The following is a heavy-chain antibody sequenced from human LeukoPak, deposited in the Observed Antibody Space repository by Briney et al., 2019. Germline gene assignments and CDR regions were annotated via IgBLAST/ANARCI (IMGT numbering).Heavy chain of an antibody. CDR1: GYSISSGYY. CDR3: ARERAVTTYYYFDY. D-gene: IGHD4-17*01. Sequence: NPSETLSLTCTVSGYSISSGYYWGWIRQPPGKGLEWIGYIYYSGSTNYNPSLKSRVTISVDTSKNQFSLKLSSVTAADTAVYYCARERAVTTYYYFDYWGQGTLVTVSS. CDR2: IYYSGST. V-gene: IGHV4-38-2*02. J-gene: IGHJ4*02.